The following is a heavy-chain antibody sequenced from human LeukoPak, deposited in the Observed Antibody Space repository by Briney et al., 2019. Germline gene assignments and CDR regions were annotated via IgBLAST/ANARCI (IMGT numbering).Heavy chain of an antibody. CDR2: IYYSGST. J-gene: IGHJ3*02. CDR1: GASISSTTYY. D-gene: IGHD3-22*01. V-gene: IGHV4-39*01. Sequence: SETLSLTCTVSGASISSTTYYWGWIRQPPRKGLEWIASIYYSGSTYYNPSLESRVTISVDTSKNQFSLKLSSVTAADTAVYYCARHRYYYDSSGYAFDIWGQGTMVTVSS. CDR3: ARHRYYYDSSGYAFDI.